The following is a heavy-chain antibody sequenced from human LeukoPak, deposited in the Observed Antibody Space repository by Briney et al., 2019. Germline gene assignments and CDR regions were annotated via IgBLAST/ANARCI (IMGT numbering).Heavy chain of an antibody. V-gene: IGHV3-23*01. Sequence: GGSLRLSCAASGFTFSSYAMSWVRQAPGKGLEWVSAISGSGGSTYYADSVKGRFTISRDNSKNMLYLQMNSLRAEDTAVYYCAKTQTYYDILTGYFPAYYFDYWGQGTLVTVSS. CDR1: GFTFSSYA. D-gene: IGHD3-9*01. J-gene: IGHJ4*02. CDR3: AKTQTYYDILTGYFPAYYFDY. CDR2: ISGSGGST.